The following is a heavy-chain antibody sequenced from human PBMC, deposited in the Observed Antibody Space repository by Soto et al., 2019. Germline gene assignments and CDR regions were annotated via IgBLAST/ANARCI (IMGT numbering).Heavy chain of an antibody. J-gene: IGHJ5*02. D-gene: IGHD3-10*01. CDR2: INPNSGGT. Sequence: GASVKVSCKASGYTFTGYYMHWVRQAPGQGLEWMGWINPNSGGTNYAQKFQGWVTMTRDTSISTAYMELSRLRSDDTAVYYCARGAQGVRGVIISGGWFGPWGQGTLVTVAS. V-gene: IGHV1-2*04. CDR3: ARGAQGVRGVIISGGWFGP. CDR1: GYTFTGYY.